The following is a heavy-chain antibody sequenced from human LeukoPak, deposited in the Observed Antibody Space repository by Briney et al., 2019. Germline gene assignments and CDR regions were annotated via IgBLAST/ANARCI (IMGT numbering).Heavy chain of an antibody. Sequence: PSGTLSLTCGVSGASISRPYWWTWVRQPPGKGLEFIAEISHSGNTHYNPSLKSRVTISVDTSKNQFSVELSSVTAADTAVYYCARGAVSYYFDYWGQGTLVTVSS. J-gene: IGHJ4*02. V-gene: IGHV4-4*02. CDR2: ISHSGNT. CDR1: GASISRPYW. D-gene: IGHD2-8*01. CDR3: ARGAVSYYFDY.